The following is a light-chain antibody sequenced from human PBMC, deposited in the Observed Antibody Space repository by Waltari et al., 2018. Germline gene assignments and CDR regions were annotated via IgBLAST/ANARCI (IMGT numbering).Light chain of an antibody. CDR3: LQHYSTPRT. CDR2: LVS. Sequence: DIVLTQSPDSLAVSLGERATINCKSSHSVLYSSKNKNYLAWYQQKPGQPPKILIYLVSTREPGVLDRFSGSGCGTDFTPPVSSLLADEVVVVYCLQHYSTPRTFGQGTKVEI. V-gene: IGKV4-1*01. CDR1: HSVLYSSKNKNY. J-gene: IGKJ1*01.